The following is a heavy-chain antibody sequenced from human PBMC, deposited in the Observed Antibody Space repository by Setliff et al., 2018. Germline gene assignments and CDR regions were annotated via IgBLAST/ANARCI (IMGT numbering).Heavy chain of an antibody. J-gene: IGHJ6*02. V-gene: IGHV3-30*02. CDR2: IRNDGSDK. D-gene: IGHD1-26*01. CDR3: ANAPGDYYYYGMDV. CDR1: GFLVSSYG. Sequence: PGGSLRLSCAASGFLVSSYGMHWVRQAPGKGLEWVTFIRNDGSDKYYIDSVKGRFTISRDNSKNTMFLQMNSLRAEDTAIYYCANAPGDYYYYGMDVWGQGTTVTVSS.